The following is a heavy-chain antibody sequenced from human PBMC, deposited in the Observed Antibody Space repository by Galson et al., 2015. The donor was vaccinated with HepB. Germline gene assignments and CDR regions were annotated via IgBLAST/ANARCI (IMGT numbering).Heavy chain of an antibody. CDR1: GFTVSSNY. Sequence: CAASGFTVSSNYMCWVRQAPGKGLEWVSAISGSGGSTYYADSVKGRFTISRDNSKNTLYLQMNSLRAEDTAVYYCAKAAEQLPYYFDYWGQGTLVTVSS. CDR2: ISGSGGST. D-gene: IGHD6-13*01. CDR3: AKAAEQLPYYFDY. V-gene: IGHV3-23*01. J-gene: IGHJ4*02.